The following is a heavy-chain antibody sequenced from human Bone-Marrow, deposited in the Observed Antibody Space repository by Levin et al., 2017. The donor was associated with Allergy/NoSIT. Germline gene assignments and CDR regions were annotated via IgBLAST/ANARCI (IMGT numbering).Heavy chain of an antibody. V-gene: IGHV5-51*01. J-gene: IGHJ4*02. CDR3: ARHPPLTMVRGLPDPQGGLRRTRMVAAEFDY. Sequence: GESLKISCKGSGYSFTSYWIGWVRQMPGKGLEWMGIIYPGDSDTRYSPSFQGQVTISADKSISTAYLQWSSLKASDTAMYYCARHPPLTMVRGLPDPQGGLRRTRMVAAEFDYWGQGTLVTVSS. CDR2: IYPGDSDT. D-gene: IGHD3-10*01. CDR1: GYSFTSYW.